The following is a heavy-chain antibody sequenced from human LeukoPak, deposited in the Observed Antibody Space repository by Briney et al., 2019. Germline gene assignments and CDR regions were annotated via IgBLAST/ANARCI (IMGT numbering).Heavy chain of an antibody. CDR3: ALDSSGYYYWDY. J-gene: IGHJ4*02. V-gene: IGHV1-18*01. Sequence: ASVKVSCKASGYTFTSYGISWVRQAPGQGLEWMGWISAYNGNTNYAQKLQGRVTMTTDTSTSTAYMELRSLRSDDTAVYYCALDSSGYYYWDYWGQGTLVTVSS. CDR1: GYTFTSYG. D-gene: IGHD3-22*01. CDR2: ISAYNGNT.